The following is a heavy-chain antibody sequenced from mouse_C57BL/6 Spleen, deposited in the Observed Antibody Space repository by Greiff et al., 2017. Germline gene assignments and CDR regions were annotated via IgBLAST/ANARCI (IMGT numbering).Heavy chain of an antibody. V-gene: IGHV2-5*01. CDR1: GFSLTSYG. D-gene: IGHD2-4*01. CDR3: AKNYDYDNAMDY. Sequence: LMESGPGLVQPSQSLSITCTVSGFSLTSYGVHWVRQSPGKGLEWLGVIWRGGSTDYNAAFMSRLSITKDNSKSQVFFKMNSLQADDTAIYYCAKNYDYDNAMDYWGQGTSVTVSS. CDR2: IWRGGST. J-gene: IGHJ4*01.